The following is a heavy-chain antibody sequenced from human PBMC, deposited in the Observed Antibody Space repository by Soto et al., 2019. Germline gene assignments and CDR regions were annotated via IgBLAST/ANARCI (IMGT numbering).Heavy chain of an antibody. CDR1: GFTFSSYS. J-gene: IGHJ4*02. Sequence: EVQLVESGGGLVQPGGSLRLSCAASGFTFSSYSMNWVRQAPGKGLEWVSYISSSSSTIYYADSVKGRFTISRDNAKNSLYLQMNSLRAEDTAVYYCAREGWGIAVAGNTNFDSWGQGTLVTVSS. CDR3: AREGWGIAVAGNTNFDS. D-gene: IGHD6-19*01. V-gene: IGHV3-48*01. CDR2: ISSSSSTI.